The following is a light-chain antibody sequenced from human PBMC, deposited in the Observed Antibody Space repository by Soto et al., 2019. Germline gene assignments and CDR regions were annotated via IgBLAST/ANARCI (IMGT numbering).Light chain of an antibody. CDR3: QQYYGTPLT. V-gene: IGKV4-1*01. CDR1: QSVLYSSNNKNY. J-gene: IGKJ4*01. CDR2: WAS. Sequence: DIVMTQSPDSLAVSLGERATINCKSSQSVLYSSNNKNYLAWYQQKPGQPPKLLIYWASTRESGVPDRFSGSGSGKAFTLTISSLQAEDVAVYSCQQYYGTPLTFGGGTKVEIK.